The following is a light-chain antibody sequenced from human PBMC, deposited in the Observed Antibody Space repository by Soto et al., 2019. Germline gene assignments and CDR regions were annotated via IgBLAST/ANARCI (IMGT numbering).Light chain of an antibody. V-gene: IGKV3-20*01. J-gene: IGKJ3*01. CDR1: QSLSSIY. Sequence: EIVLTQSPGTLSLSPGERASLSCRASQSLSSIYLAWYQQKPGQAPRVLIYGVSTRATGIPDRFSGSGSGTDFTLTISRLEPEYFAVYYCEQYGSSPFTFGPWTKVDIK. CDR3: EQYGSSPFT. CDR2: GVS.